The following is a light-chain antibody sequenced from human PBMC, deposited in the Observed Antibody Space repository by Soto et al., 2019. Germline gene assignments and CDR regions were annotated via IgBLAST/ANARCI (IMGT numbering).Light chain of an antibody. CDR1: SSNIGNNY. CDR3: ASYAGTTT. J-gene: IGLJ2*01. Sequence: QSVLTQPPSVSAAPGQKVTISCSGSSSNIGNNYVSWYQQLPGTAPKLLIYDNNKRPSGIPDRFSGSKSGTSATLGITGLQTGDEADYYCASYAGTTTFGGGTKLTVL. CDR2: DNN. V-gene: IGLV1-51*01.